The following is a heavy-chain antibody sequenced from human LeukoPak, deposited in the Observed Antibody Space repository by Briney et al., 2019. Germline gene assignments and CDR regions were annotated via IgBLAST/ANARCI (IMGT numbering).Heavy chain of an antibody. CDR2: GSNGGSTI. D-gene: IGHD3-22*01. CDR1: GFTFSDFY. Sequence: GGSLRLSCAASGFTFSDFYMTWIRQAPGKGLEWVSYGSNGGSTIYYADSVKGRFTISRDNAKDSLYLQMNSLRAEDTAVYYCARSADSGGHFCEITLYYFDYWGQGTLVTVSS. V-gene: IGHV3-11*01. CDR3: ARSADSGGHFCEITLYYFDY. J-gene: IGHJ4*02.